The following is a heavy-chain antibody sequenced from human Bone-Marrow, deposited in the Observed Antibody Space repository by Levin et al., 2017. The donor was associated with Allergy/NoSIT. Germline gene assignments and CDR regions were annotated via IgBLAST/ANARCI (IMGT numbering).Heavy chain of an antibody. Sequence: SETLSLTCGVSDDSISSSHWWTWVRQPTGKGLEWIGEIYHSGSTNYNPSLKSRVTISVEKSKNQFSLKLSSVTAADTAVYYCARRNVLAPGVEWFDPWGQGTLVTVSS. CDR3: ARRNVLAPGVEWFDP. CDR2: IYHSGST. D-gene: IGHD1-1*01. V-gene: IGHV4-4*02. J-gene: IGHJ5*02. CDR1: DDSISSSHW.